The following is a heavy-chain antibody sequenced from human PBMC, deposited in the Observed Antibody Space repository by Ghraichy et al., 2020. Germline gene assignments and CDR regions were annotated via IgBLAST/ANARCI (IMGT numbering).Heavy chain of an antibody. CDR3: ARDIKSSSWSYYYYAMDV. V-gene: IGHV3-30-3*01. CDR2: ISHDGNFK. J-gene: IGHJ6*02. Sequence: GSLRLSCAASGFSFRTYSMHWVRQAPGKGLEWVAVISHDGNFKYYADSVKGRISITRDNPSNTVYLQMNSLRAEDTAVYYCARDIKSSSWSYYYYAMDVWGQGTTVTVS. D-gene: IGHD6-13*01. CDR1: GFSFRTYS.